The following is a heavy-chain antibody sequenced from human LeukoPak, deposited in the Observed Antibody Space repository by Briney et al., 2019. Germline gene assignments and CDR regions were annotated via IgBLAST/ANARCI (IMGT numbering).Heavy chain of an antibody. CDR2: IIPIFGTA. D-gene: IGHD2-8*01. V-gene: IGHV1-69*05. CDR3: ARLGLMVYAIGPG. Sequence: GASVKVSCKASGGTFCSYAISWVRQAPGQGLEWMGGIIPIFGTANYAQKFQGRVTITTDESTSTAYMELSSLRSEDTAVYYCARLGLMVYAIGPGWGQGTLVTVSS. CDR1: GGTFCSYA. J-gene: IGHJ4*02.